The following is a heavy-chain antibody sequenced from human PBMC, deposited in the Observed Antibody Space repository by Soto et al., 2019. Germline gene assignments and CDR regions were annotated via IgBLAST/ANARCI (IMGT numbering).Heavy chain of an antibody. J-gene: IGHJ6*02. CDR3: AREGDGYSSSWGNYYYYYGMDV. CDR2: ISAYNGNT. D-gene: IGHD6-13*01. CDR1: GYTFTSYG. V-gene: IGHV1-18*04. Sequence: ASVNVSCKASGYTFTSYGISWVRQAPGQGLEWMGWISAYNGNTNYAQKLQGRVTMTTDTSTSTAYMELRSLRSDDTAVYYCAREGDGYSSSWGNYYYYYGMDVWGQGTTVTVSS.